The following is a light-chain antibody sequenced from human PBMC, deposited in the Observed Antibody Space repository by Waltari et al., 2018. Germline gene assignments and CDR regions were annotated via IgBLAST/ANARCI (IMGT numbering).Light chain of an antibody. CDR1: QRVSSGY. J-gene: IGKJ2*01. CDR3: QQYGSSPYT. V-gene: IGKV3-20*01. CDR2: GAS. Sequence: EIVLTQSPGTLSLSPGDRATLSCRASQRVSSGYLAWYQQKPGQAPRLLIYGASSSATGIPDRFSGSGSGTDFTLTISRLEPEDFAVYYCQQYGSSPYTFGQGTKLEIK.